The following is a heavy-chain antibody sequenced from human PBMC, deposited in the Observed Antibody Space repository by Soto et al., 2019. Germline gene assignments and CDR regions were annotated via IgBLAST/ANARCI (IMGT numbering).Heavy chain of an antibody. CDR3: VKVGVEDAFDI. CDR1: GFTFSSYA. Sequence: GGSLRLSCSASGFTFSSYAMHWVRQAPGKGLEYVSAISSNGGSTYYADSVKGRFTISRDNSKNTLYLQMSSLRAEDTAVYYCVKVGVEDAFDIWGQGTMVTVSS. V-gene: IGHV3-64D*06. J-gene: IGHJ3*02. CDR2: ISSNGGST.